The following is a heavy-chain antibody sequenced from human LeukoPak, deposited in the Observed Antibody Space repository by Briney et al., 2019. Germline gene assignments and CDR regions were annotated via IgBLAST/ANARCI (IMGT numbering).Heavy chain of an antibody. J-gene: IGHJ3*02. CDR1: GYTFTSYE. V-gene: IGHV1-8*03. CDR3: AVAAAATRLGDAFDI. Sequence: ASVKVSCKASGYTFTSYEINWVRQATGQGLEWMGWMNPNSGNTGYAQKFQGRVTISRSTSISTAYMELSSLRSEDTAVYYCAVAAAATRLGDAFDIWGQGTVVTVSS. CDR2: MNPNSGNT. D-gene: IGHD6-13*01.